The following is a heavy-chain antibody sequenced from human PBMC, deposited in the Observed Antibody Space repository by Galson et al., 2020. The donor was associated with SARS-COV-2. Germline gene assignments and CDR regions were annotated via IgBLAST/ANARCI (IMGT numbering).Heavy chain of an antibody. CDR3: ARGDRYCSGTHCSYYYYYMDV. CDR2: INPIFGTA. D-gene: IGHD2-2*01. Sequence: SVKVSCKASGGTFSTYAIHWVRQAPGQGLEWMGGINPIFGTANYAQKFQGRITIHAGENTTYMQLSGLRSEDTALYYCARGDRYCSGTHCSYYYYYMDVWGKGTTVTVSS. V-gene: IGHV1-69*13. J-gene: IGHJ6*03. CDR1: GGTFSTYA.